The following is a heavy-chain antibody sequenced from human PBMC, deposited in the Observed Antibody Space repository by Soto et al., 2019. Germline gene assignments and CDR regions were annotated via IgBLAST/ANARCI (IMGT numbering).Heavy chain of an antibody. Sequence: PSETLSLTCAVYGGSFSGYYWSWIRQPPGKGLEWIGEINHSGSTNYNPSLKSRVTISVDTSKNQFSLKLSSVTAADTAVYYCARGSNGLWFGELYLFFRFDPWGQGTLVT. J-gene: IGHJ5*02. V-gene: IGHV4-34*01. CDR1: GGSFSGYY. CDR3: ARGSNGLWFGELYLFFRFDP. CDR2: INHSGST. D-gene: IGHD3-10*01.